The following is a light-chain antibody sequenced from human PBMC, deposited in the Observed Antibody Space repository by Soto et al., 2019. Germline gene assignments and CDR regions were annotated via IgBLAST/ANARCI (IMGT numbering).Light chain of an antibody. CDR2: DVS. CDR1: SSDVGGYNY. CDR3: SSYTSSSTLVV. J-gene: IGLJ2*01. V-gene: IGLV2-14*01. Sequence: QSALTQPASVSGSPEQSITISCTGTSSDVGGYNYVSWYQQHPGKAPKVMIYDVSNRPSGVSNRFSGSKSGNTASLTISGLQAEDEADYYCSSYTSSSTLVVFGGGTKVTVL.